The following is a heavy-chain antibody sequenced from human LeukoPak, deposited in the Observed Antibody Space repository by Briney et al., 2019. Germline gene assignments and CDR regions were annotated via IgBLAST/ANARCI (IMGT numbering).Heavy chain of an antibody. D-gene: IGHD1-1*01. CDR2: IYWDDDK. J-gene: IGHJ5*02. Sequence: SGPTLVKPTQTLTLTCTFSGFSLSTSGVGVGWIRQPPGKALEWLALIYWDDDKRYSPSLKSRLTITKDTSKNQVVLTMTNMDPVDTATYYCAHRHRGTTGTGICWFDPWGQGTLVTVSS. CDR3: AHRHRGTTGTGICWFDP. V-gene: IGHV2-5*02. CDR1: GFSLSTSGVG.